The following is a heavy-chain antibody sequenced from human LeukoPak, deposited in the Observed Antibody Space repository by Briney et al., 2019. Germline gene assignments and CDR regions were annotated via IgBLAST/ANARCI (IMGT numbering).Heavy chain of an antibody. D-gene: IGHD6-13*01. J-gene: IGHJ5*02. CDR2: SYRSGST. V-gene: IGHV4-39*01. Sequence: KPAETLSLTCTVSGGSISTSPYYWGWVRQPPGQGLDWIVSSYRSGSTFYDPSLKSRVTVSIDTSKKQFSLRLNSVTSADTAVYFCARGPDYSTSYAANWFDPWGQGTLVTVSS. CDR1: GGSISTSPYY. CDR3: ARGPDYSTSYAANWFDP.